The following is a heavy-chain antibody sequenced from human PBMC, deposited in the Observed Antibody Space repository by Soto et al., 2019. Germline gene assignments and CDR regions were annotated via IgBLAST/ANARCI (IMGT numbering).Heavy chain of an antibody. CDR3: ARERLRTGDY. V-gene: IGHV3-7*03. J-gene: IGHJ4*02. CDR1: GFTFSGYW. CDR2: INPDGSQK. Sequence: EVQLVESGGGLVQPGGSLRLSCAASGFTFSGYWMSWVRQPPGKGLEWVASINPDGSQKFYVDSVMGRFTISRDNAKNSLYLQMNSLRAEDTAVYYCARERLRTGDYWGQGTLVTVSS. D-gene: IGHD3-3*01.